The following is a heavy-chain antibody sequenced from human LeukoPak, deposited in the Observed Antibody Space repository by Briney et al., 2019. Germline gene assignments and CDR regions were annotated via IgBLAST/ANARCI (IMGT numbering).Heavy chain of an antibody. CDR3: AHKGDFDWLREYYFDY. J-gene: IGHJ4*02. Sequence: PGGSLRLSCAASGFTFSSYGMHWVRQAPGKGLEWVAVISYDGSNKYYADSVKGRFTISRDNSKNTLYLQMNSLRAEDTAVYYCAHKGDFDWLREYYFDYWGQGTLVTVSS. D-gene: IGHD3-9*01. V-gene: IGHV3-30*03. CDR2: ISYDGSNK. CDR1: GFTFSSYG.